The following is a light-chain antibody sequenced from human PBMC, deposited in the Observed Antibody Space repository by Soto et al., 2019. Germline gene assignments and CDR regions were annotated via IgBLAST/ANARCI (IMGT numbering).Light chain of an antibody. Sequence: QSVLTQPPSVSGAPGQRGAISCTGSSSNIVAEYDVHWYQQLPGTAPKRPIYGDNNRPSGVPDRFSGSKSGTSASLAITGLQPEDEADYSCQSYDSSLTTFVFGTGTKVTVL. CDR3: QSYDSSLTTFV. CDR1: SSNIVAEYD. V-gene: IGLV1-40*01. J-gene: IGLJ1*01. CDR2: GDN.